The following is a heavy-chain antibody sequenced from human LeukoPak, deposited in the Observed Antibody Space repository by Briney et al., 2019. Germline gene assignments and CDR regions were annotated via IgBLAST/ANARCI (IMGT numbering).Heavy chain of an antibody. V-gene: IGHV3-23*01. J-gene: IGHJ6*02. CDR3: AKSPGAGANDYYYYYGMDV. CDR2: ISGSGGST. CDR1: GFTFSSYA. Sequence: PGGSLRLSCAASGFTFSSYAMSWVRQAPGKGLEWVSAISGSGGSTYYADSVKGRFTISRDNSKNTLYLQMNSLRAEDTAVYYCAKSPGAGANDYYYYYGMDVWGQGTTVTVSS. D-gene: IGHD1-26*01.